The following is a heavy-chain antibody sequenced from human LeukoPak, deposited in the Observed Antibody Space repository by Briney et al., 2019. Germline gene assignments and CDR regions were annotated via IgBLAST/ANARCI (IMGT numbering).Heavy chain of an antibody. V-gene: IGHV3-30*15. CDR1: GLTFSSHA. CDR2: ISFDVSIT. Sequence: PGGSLRLSCAASGLTFSSHAMHWVRQAPGKGLEWVAVISFDVSITYYADSVKGRFTISRDNSKNSLYLQMSSLRVEDTAVYYCASEDYGKALGAFDIWGQGTMVTVSS. CDR3: ASEDYGKALGAFDI. D-gene: IGHD4/OR15-4a*01. J-gene: IGHJ3*02.